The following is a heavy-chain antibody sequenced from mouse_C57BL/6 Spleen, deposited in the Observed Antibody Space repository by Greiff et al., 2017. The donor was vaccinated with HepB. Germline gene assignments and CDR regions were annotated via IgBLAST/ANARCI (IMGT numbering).Heavy chain of an antibody. Sequence: LQQPGAELVMPGASVKLSCKASGYTFTSYWMHWVKQRPGQGLEWIGEIDPSDSYTNYNQKFKGKSTLTVDKSSSTAYMQLSSLTSEDSAVYYCARSGVTTGFDYWGQGTTLTVSS. CDR2: IDPSDSYT. J-gene: IGHJ2*01. V-gene: IGHV1-69*01. CDR1: GYTFTSYW. D-gene: IGHD2-2*01. CDR3: ARSGVTTGFDY.